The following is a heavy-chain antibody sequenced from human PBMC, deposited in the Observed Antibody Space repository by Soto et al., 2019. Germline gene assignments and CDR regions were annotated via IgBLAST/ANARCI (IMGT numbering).Heavy chain of an antibody. V-gene: IGHV3-7*05. Sequence: GGSLRLSCAASGFTFSSYWMSWVRQAPGKGLEWVANIKQDGSEKYYVDSVKGRFTISRDNAKNSLYLQMNSLRAEDTAVYYCAREGEYYYDSSGYPWYYYYGMDVWGQGTTVTVSS. CDR1: GFTFSSYW. CDR3: AREGEYYYDSSGYPWYYYYGMDV. J-gene: IGHJ6*02. CDR2: IKQDGSEK. D-gene: IGHD3-22*01.